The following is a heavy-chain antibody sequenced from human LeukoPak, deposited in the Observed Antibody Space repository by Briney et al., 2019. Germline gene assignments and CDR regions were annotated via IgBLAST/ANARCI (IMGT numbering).Heavy chain of an antibody. CDR1: GYSFSDYW. CDR3: AVSSYSSSWLPHY. J-gene: IGHJ4*02. D-gene: IGHD6-13*01. Sequence: GESLKISCRGSGYSFSDYWIGWVRQMPGEGLEWMGLISASGSDFRNSPSFEGQVTISVDKSISTAYLQWSSLKASDTAMYYCAVSSYSSSWLPHYWGQGTLVTVSS. V-gene: IGHV5-51*01. CDR2: ISASGSDF.